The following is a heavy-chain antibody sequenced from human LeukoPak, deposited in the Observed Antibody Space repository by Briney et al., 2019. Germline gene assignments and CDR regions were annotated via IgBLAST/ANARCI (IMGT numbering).Heavy chain of an antibody. D-gene: IGHD3-22*01. CDR1: GFTFTRYW. CDR2: IKQDGSEK. CDR3: ATIVVVSSSLENY. V-gene: IGHV3-7*03. J-gene: IGHJ4*02. Sequence: GGSLRLSCAASGFTFTRYWMSWVRQAPGKGLEWVANIKQDGSEKYYVDSVKGRFTISRDNAKKSLYLQMNSLRAEDTAVYYCATIVVVSSSLENYGGKGTLVTFSS.